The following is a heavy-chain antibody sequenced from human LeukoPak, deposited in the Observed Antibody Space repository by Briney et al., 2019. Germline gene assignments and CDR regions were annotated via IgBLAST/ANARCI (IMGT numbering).Heavy chain of an antibody. D-gene: IGHD3/OR15-3a*01. V-gene: IGHV3-9*01. CDR2: ISWNSGSI. CDR1: GFTFDDYA. J-gene: IGHJ4*02. CDR3: ARTGLGMYSFDS. Sequence: GGSLRLSCAASGFTFDDYAMHWVRQAPGKGLEWVSGISWNSGSIGYADSVKGRFTISRDNAKKSLYLQMNSLRAEDTAVYYCARTGLGMYSFDSWGQGTLVTVSS.